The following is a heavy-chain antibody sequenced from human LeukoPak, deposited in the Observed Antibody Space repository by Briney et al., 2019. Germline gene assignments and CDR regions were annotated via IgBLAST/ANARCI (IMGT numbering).Heavy chain of an antibody. CDR1: GFTSSGNA. J-gene: IGHJ4*02. CDR2: IWYDGTKR. CDR3: ARWGNRALDY. V-gene: IGHV3-33*01. D-gene: IGHD7-27*01. Sequence: PGGSLRLSCAASGFTSSGNAIHWVRQAPGKGLEWVAFIWYDGTKRYYADSVQGRFTISRDNSKNTAYLQMNSLRVEDTAVYYCARWGNRALDYWGQGTLVTVSS.